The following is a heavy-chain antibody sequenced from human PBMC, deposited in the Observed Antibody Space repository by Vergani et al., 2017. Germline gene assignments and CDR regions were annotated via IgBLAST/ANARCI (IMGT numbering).Heavy chain of an antibody. J-gene: IGHJ4*02. CDR1: GFSLSTSGMC. Sequence: QVTLRESGPALVKPTQTLTLTCTFSGFSLSTSGMCVSWIRQPPGKALEWLALIDWDDDKYYSTSLKTRLTISKDTSKNQVVLTMTNMDPVDTATYYFARSPGEHSSGWRTFFDYWGQGTLVTVSS. CDR3: ARSPGEHSSGWRTFFDY. V-gene: IGHV2-70*01. CDR2: IDWDDDK. D-gene: IGHD6-19*01.